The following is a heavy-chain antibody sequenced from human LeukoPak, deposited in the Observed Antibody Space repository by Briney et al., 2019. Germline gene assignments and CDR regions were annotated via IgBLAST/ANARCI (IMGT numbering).Heavy chain of an antibody. CDR3: ARGPRVATIGRY. CDR2: ISYDGSNK. Sequence: GGSLRLSCAASGFTFSSYAMHWVRQAPGKGLEWVAVISYDGSNKYYADSVKGRFTISRDNSKNTLYLQMNSLRAEDTAVYYCARGPRVATIGRYWGQGTLVTLSS. V-gene: IGHV3-30*04. J-gene: IGHJ4*02. D-gene: IGHD5-12*01. CDR1: GFTFSSYA.